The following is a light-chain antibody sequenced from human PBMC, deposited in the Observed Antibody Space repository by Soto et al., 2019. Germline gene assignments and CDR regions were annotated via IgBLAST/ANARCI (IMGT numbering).Light chain of an antibody. Sequence: QSALTQPASVSGSPGQSITISCTGTSSDVGGYNYVSWYQQHPGKAPKLMIYEVSNRPSGVSNRFSGSKSGNTAPLTISGLQAEDEADYYCSSYTSSSTPLYVFGTGTKLTVL. V-gene: IGLV2-14*01. CDR1: SSDVGGYNY. CDR2: EVS. J-gene: IGLJ1*01. CDR3: SSYTSSSTPLYV.